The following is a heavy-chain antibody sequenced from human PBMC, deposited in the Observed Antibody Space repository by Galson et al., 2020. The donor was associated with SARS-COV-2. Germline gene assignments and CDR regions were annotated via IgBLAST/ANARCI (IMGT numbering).Heavy chain of an antibody. Sequence: SVKVSCKASGGTFSSYAISWVRQAPGQGLEWMGGIIPILGIANYAQKFQGRVTITADKSTSTAYMELSSLRSEDTAVYYCASKLSGAGLVYYYYYMDVWGKGTTVTVSS. CDR3: ASKLSGAGLVYYYYYMDV. J-gene: IGHJ6*03. D-gene: IGHD1-26*01. CDR1: GGTFSSYA. CDR2: IIPILGIA. V-gene: IGHV1-69*10.